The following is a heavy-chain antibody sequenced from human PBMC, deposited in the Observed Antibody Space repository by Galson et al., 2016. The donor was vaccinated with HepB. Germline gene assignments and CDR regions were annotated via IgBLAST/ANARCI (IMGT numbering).Heavy chain of an antibody. CDR3: AARYGEFLMVFDY. J-gene: IGHJ4*02. Sequence: SLRLSCAGSGFIFNSHAMSWVRQAPGKGLELVSAISDIGANTYHADFVKGRFTISRDNSKNTMYLQMNSLRVEGTAVYYCAARYGEFLMVFDYWGQGTLVTVSS. CDR1: GFIFNSHA. CDR2: ISDIGANT. D-gene: IGHD3-10*01. V-gene: IGHV3-23*01.